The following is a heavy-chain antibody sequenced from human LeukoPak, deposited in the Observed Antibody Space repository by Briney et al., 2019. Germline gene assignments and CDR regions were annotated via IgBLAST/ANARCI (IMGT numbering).Heavy chain of an antibody. J-gene: IGHJ4*02. CDR1: GFTFSSYS. V-gene: IGHV3-53*01. Sequence: PGGSLRLSCAASGFTFSSYSMNWVRQAPGKGLEWVPVIYSGGSTYYADSVKGRFTISRDNSKNTLYLQMNSLRAEDTAVYYCAREKSSGSYVYWGQGTLVTVSS. CDR2: IYSGGST. CDR3: AREKSSGSYVY. D-gene: IGHD1-26*01.